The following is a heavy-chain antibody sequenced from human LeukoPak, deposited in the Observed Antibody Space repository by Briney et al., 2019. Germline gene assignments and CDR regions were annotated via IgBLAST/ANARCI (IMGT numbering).Heavy chain of an antibody. V-gene: IGHV1-24*01. CDR1: GYTLTELS. D-gene: IGHD4-17*01. J-gene: IGHJ4*02. CDR3: ATQYYGAFDY. Sequence: ASVKVSCKVSGYTLTELSMHWVRQAPGKGLEWMGGFDPEDGETIYAQKSQGRVTMTEDTSTDTAYMEVSSLRSEDTAVYYCATQYYGAFDYWGQGTLVTVSS. CDR2: FDPEDGET.